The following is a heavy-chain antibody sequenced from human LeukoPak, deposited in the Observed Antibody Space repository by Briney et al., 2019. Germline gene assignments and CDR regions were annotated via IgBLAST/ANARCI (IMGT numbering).Heavy chain of an antibody. D-gene: IGHD3-3*01. V-gene: IGHV3-23*01. J-gene: IGHJ4*02. CDR3: AKMDYDFWSGSFDK. CDR1: GFTFTCYA. Sequence: GGSLRLSCAASGFTFTCYAMSWVRQAPGEGLEWVSGISGSGGSTYYSDSVKGRFTISRDNSQTTLYLQMNSLRAEDTAVYYRAKMDYDFWSGSFDKWGQGTLVTVSS. CDR2: ISGSGGST.